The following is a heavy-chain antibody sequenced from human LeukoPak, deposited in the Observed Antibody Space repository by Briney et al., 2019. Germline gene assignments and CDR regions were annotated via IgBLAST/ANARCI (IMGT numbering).Heavy chain of an antibody. CDR3: AREFGDYHDSTGYSGLDY. V-gene: IGHV1-2*02. Sequence: ASVKVSCKASGYTFIDYYVQWVRQAPGQGPEWMGWINPKSGAATYAQKFQDRVTMTKDTSISTAYMELSSLKSDDTAVYYCAREFGDYHDSTGYSGLDYWGQGSLVTVSS. CDR1: GYTFIDYY. D-gene: IGHD3-22*01. J-gene: IGHJ4*02. CDR2: INPKSGAA.